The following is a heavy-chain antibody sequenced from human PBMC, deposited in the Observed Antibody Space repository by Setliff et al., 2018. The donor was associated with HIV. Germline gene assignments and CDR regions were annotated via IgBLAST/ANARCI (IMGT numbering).Heavy chain of an antibody. CDR2: IIPVFGTT. Sequence: GASVKVSCKASGGTFSRYAISWVRQAPGQGLDWMGGIIPVFGTTNYAQKFQGRVTITADESTSTAYMELRSLRSEDTAVYYCARGGVYYYDSSGWSMDYWGQGTLVTVSS. CDR1: GGTFSRYA. J-gene: IGHJ4*02. CDR3: ARGGVYYYDSSGWSMDY. V-gene: IGHV1-69*13. D-gene: IGHD3-22*01.